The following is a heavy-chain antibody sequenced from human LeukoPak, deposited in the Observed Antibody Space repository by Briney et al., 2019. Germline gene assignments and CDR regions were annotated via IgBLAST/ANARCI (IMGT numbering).Heavy chain of an antibody. CDR2: NFPGDSIA. V-gene: IGHV5-51*01. J-gene: IGHJ3*02. Sequence: GESLKISCMGYGYGFSNYWLGWVRQMPGKGLEWMGLNFPGDSIARYSPSFAGQVSISADKSINTAYLQWDSLQVSDTAMYFCARRNLASVHGRYSPFDIWGQGTMVTVSS. D-gene: IGHD1-26*01. CDR1: GYGFSNYW. CDR3: ARRNLASVHGRYSPFDI.